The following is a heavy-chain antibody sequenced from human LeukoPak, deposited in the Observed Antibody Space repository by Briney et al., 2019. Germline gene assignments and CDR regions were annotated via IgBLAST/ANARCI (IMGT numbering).Heavy chain of an antibody. CDR2: ISSSSGYI. CDR1: GFTFSSYS. CDR3: TREGPNDAFDI. V-gene: IGHV3-21*01. Sequence: GGSLRLSCATSGFTFSSYSMDWVRQAPGKGLEWVSSISSSSGYIYYADSVKGRFTISRDNAKNSVYLLMNSLKAEDTAVYYCTREGPNDAFDIWGQGTTVTVSS. J-gene: IGHJ3*02.